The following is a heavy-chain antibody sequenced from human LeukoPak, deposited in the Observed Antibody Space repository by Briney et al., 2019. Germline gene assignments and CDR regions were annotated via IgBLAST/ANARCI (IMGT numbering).Heavy chain of an antibody. CDR1: GGSISSYY. CDR2: IYYSGST. Sequence: PSETLSLTCTVSGGSISSYYWSWIRQPPGKGLEWIGYIYYSGSTNYNPSLKSRVTISVDTSKNQFSLKLSSVTAADTAVYYCARVQAVAGIVYYFDYWGQGTLVTVSS. D-gene: IGHD6-19*01. V-gene: IGHV4-59*12. CDR3: ARVQAVAGIVYYFDY. J-gene: IGHJ4*02.